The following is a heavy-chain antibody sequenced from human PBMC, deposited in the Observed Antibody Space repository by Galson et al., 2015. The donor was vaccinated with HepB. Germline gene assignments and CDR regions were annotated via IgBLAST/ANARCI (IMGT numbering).Heavy chain of an antibody. D-gene: IGHD2-2*01. CDR1: GGTFSSYA. CDR3: ARGTPDIVVVPAAIPELFDP. J-gene: IGHJ5*02. V-gene: IGHV1-69*13. Sequence: SVKVSCKASGGTFSSYAISWVRQAPGQGLEWMGGVIPIFGTANYAQKFQGRVTITADESTSTAYMELSSLRSEDTAVYYCARGTPDIVVVPAAIPELFDPWGQGTLVTVSS. CDR2: VIPIFGTA.